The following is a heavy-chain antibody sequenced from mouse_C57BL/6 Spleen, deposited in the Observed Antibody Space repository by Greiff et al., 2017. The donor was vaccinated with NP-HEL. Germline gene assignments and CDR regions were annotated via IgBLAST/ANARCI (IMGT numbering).Heavy chain of an antibody. CDR1: GYTFTDYY. CDR3: ARSYGYDGDYYAMDY. V-gene: IGHV1-76*01. J-gene: IGHJ4*01. D-gene: IGHD2-2*01. Sequence: VQLQQSGAELVRPGASVKLSCKASGYTFTDYYINWVKQRPGQGLEWIARIYPGSGNTYYNEKFKGKATLTAETSSSTAYMQLSSLTSEDSAVYFCARSYGYDGDYYAMDYWGQGTSVTVSS. CDR2: IYPGSGNT.